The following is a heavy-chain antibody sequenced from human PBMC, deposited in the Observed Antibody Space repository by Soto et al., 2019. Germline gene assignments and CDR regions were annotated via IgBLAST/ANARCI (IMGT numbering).Heavy chain of an antibody. CDR2: IWYDGSNK. Sequence: GGSLRLSCAASGFTFSSYGMHWVRQAPGKGLEWVAVIWYDGSNKYYADSVKGRFTISRDNSKNPLYLQMNSLRAEDTAVYYCARDPEMYYYDSSGDAGGMDVWGQGTTVTVSS. CDR1: GFTFSSYG. CDR3: ARDPEMYYYDSSGDAGGMDV. D-gene: IGHD3-22*01. J-gene: IGHJ6*02. V-gene: IGHV3-33*01.